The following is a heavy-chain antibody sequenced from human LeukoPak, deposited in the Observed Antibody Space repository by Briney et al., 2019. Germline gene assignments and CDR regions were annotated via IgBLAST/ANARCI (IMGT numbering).Heavy chain of an antibody. CDR1: GYTFTGYY. CDR2: INPNSGGT. D-gene: IGHD4-17*01. CDR3: ARDLADYGDSMGYFDY. V-gene: IGHV1-2*02. J-gene: IGHJ4*02. Sequence: GASVKVSCKASGYTFTGYYMHWVRQAPGQGLEWMGWINPNSGGTNYAQKFQGRVTMTRDTSISTAYMELSRLRSDDTAVYYCARDLADYGDSMGYFDYWGQGTLVTVSS.